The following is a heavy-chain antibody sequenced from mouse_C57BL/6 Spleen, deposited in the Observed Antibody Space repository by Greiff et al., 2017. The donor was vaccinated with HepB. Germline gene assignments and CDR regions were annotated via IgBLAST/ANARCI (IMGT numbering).Heavy chain of an antibody. V-gene: IGHV5-6*01. CDR1: GFTFSSYG. CDR3: ARRSPYGNYAMDY. CDR2: ISSGGSYT. Sequence: EVQGVESGGDLVKPGGSLKLSCAASGFTFSSYGMSWVRQTPDKRLEWVATISSGGSYTYYPDSVKGRFTIYRDNAKNTLYLQMSSLKSEDTAMYYCARRSPYGNYAMDYWGQGTSVTVSS. J-gene: IGHJ4*01. D-gene: IGHD2-1*01.